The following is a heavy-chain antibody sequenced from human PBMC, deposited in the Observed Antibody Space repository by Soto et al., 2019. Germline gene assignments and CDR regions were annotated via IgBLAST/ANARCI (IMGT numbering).Heavy chain of an antibody. J-gene: IGHJ4*02. CDR1: GFTFGDYA. D-gene: IGHD3-9*01. Sequence: PGGSPRLSCTASGFTFGDYAMGWFRQAPGRGLEWIGFIRSNTFGGTTVYAASVKGRFSISRDDSKSVAYLQMNSLKTEDTAMYYCTRDRDFVTGYYSPNSFDYWGQGALVTVSS. CDR2: IRSNTFGGTT. V-gene: IGHV3-49*03. CDR3: TRDRDFVTGYYSPNSFDY.